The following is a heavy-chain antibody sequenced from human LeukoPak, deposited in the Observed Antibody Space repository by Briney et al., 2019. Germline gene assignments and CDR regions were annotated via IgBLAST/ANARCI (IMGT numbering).Heavy chain of an antibody. CDR3: ARGRYDSSGYYFDY. CDR1: GGTFSSYA. Sequence: ASVKVSCKASGGTFSSYAINWVRQATGQGLEWMGWMNPNSGNTGYAQKFQGRVTITRNTSISTAYMELSSLRSEDTAVYYCARGRYDSSGYYFDYWGQGTLVTVSS. J-gene: IGHJ4*02. CDR2: MNPNSGNT. D-gene: IGHD3-22*01. V-gene: IGHV1-8*03.